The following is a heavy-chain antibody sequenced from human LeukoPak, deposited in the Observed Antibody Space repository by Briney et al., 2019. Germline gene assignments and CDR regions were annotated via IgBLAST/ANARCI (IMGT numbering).Heavy chain of an antibody. CDR2: IRYDGGNK. D-gene: IGHD4-23*01. CDR1: GFTFSSYG. CDR3: AKRDIATTGHGGYFDY. V-gene: IGHV3-30*02. Sequence: PGGSLRLSCAASGFTFSSYGMHWVRQAPGKGLEWVAFIRYDGGNKYYADSVKGRLTISRDNPKNTLYLQMNSLRAEDTAVYYCAKRDIATTGHGGYFDYWGQGTLVTVSS. J-gene: IGHJ4*02.